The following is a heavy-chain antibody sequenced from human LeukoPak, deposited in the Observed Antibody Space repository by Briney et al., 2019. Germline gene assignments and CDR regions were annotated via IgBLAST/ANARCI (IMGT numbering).Heavy chain of an antibody. CDR2: TYYSGST. D-gene: IGHD3-16*01. J-gene: IGHJ6*03. V-gene: IGHV4-59*01. Sequence: SETLSLTCTVSGGSISSYYWSWIRQPPGKGLEWIGYTYYSGSTNYNPSLKSRVTISVDTSKNQFSLKLSSVTAADTAVYYCAREITAACMDVWGKGTTVTVSS. CDR3: AREITAACMDV. CDR1: GGSISSYY.